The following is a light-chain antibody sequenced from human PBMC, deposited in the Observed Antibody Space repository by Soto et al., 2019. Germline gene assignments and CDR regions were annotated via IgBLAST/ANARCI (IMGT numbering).Light chain of an antibody. Sequence: DIQMTQSPSTLSASVGDRVTITCRASQSISTWLAWYQQKPGTAPKLLIYKASSLQSGVPSRFSGSGSGTEFTLTISSLQPDDFATYYCQPYSRAFGQGTKVEIK. CDR3: QPYSRA. J-gene: IGKJ1*01. V-gene: IGKV1-5*03. CDR1: QSISTW. CDR2: KAS.